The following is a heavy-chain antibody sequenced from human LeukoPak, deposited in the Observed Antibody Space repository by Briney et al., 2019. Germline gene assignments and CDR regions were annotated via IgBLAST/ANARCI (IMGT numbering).Heavy chain of an antibody. D-gene: IGHD5-18*01. J-gene: IGHJ4*02. Sequence: PSETLSLTCTVSGYSISSGYYWAWMRQPPGKGLEWIGSINHSGSTNYNPSLKSRVTISVDTSKNQFSLKLSSVTAADTAVYYCARAARRGYSYGYFGYWGQGTLVTVSS. CDR3: ARAARRGYSYGYFGY. CDR2: INHSGST. CDR1: GYSISSGYY. V-gene: IGHV4-38-2*02.